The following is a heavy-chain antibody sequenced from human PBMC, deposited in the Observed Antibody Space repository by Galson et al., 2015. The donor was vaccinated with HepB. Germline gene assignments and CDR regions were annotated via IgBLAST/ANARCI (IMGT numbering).Heavy chain of an antibody. D-gene: IGHD3-3*01. CDR3: ARHFNYDLHNPYYYYYGMDV. Sequence: QSGAEVKKPGESLRISCKGSGYSFTSYWISWVRQMPGKGLEWMGRIDPSDSYTNYSPSFQGHVTISADKSISTAYLQWSSLKASDTAMYYCARHFNYDLHNPYYYYYGMDVWGQGTTVTVSS. V-gene: IGHV5-10-1*01. CDR2: IDPSDSYT. J-gene: IGHJ6*02. CDR1: GYSFTSYW.